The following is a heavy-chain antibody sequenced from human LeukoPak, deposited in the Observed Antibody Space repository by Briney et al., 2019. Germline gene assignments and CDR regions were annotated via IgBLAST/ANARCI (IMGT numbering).Heavy chain of an antibody. V-gene: IGHV3-7*01. J-gene: IGHJ4*02. Sequence: GGSLRLSCAVSGLRFGSFWMSWVRQAPGKGLEWVANINQDGSERYFVDSVRGRFTISRDNSKNSLHLQMNTLRAEDTAVYYCARERDGRFFDYWGQGTLVTVSS. CDR1: GLRFGSFW. CDR3: ARERDGRFFDY. CDR2: INQDGSER. D-gene: IGHD5-24*01.